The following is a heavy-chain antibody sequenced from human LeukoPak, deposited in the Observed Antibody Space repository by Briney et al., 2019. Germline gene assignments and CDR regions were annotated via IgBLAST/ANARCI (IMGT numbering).Heavy chain of an antibody. Sequence: GGSLRLSCAASGFTFSSYSMNWVRQAPGKGLEWVSAISGSGGSTYYADSVKGRFTISRDNSKNTLYLQMNSLRAEDTAVYYCAKDGQWLVRGWFDPWGQGTLVTVSS. J-gene: IGHJ5*02. CDR2: ISGSGGST. CDR1: GFTFSSYS. V-gene: IGHV3-23*01. D-gene: IGHD6-19*01. CDR3: AKDGQWLVRGWFDP.